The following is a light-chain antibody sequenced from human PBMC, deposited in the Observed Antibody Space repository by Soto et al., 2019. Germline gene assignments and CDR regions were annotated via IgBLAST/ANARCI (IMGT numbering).Light chain of an antibody. V-gene: IGLV2-14*03. Sequence: QSALTQPASVSGSPGQSITISCTGTSSDVGGYNYVSWYQHHPGKAPKPIIYDVSNRPSGVSNRFSGSKSGNTASLTISGLKPEDEADYYSSSYTTGNTRQIVFGTGTKVTVL. CDR1: SSDVGGYNY. CDR3: SSYTTGNTRQIV. CDR2: DVS. J-gene: IGLJ1*01.